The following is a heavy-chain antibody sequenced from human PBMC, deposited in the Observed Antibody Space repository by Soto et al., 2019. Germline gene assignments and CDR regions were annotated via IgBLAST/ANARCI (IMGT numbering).Heavy chain of an antibody. CDR2: ISTYNGNT. CDR3: AATAMGYFDY. V-gene: IGHV1-18*01. J-gene: IGHJ4*02. Sequence: ASVKVSCKASGYTFTSYGISWVGQAPGQGLEWMGWISTYNGNTNYAQKLQGRVTMTTDTSTSTAYMELRSLRSDDTAVYYCAATAMGYFDYWGQGTLVTVSS. CDR1: GYTFTSYG. D-gene: IGHD5-18*01.